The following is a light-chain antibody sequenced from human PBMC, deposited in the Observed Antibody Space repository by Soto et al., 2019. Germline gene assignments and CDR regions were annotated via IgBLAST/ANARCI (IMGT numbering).Light chain of an antibody. CDR2: DAS. V-gene: IGKV3-11*02. Sequence: EIVLTQSPGILSLSPGERATLSCRASQSVSSYLAWYQQKPGQAPRLLIYDASNRATGIPARFSGNGTGRGFSSCISSIESEDFAVWSCQRRSNWSMLSSGGGTKVDIK. J-gene: IGKJ4*01. CDR1: QSVSSY. CDR3: QRRSNWSMLS.